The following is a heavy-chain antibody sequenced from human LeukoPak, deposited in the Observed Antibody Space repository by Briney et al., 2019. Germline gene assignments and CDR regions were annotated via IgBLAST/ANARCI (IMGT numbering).Heavy chain of an antibody. V-gene: IGHV4-31*03. CDR3: ASSAMNCGGDCYIY. D-gene: IGHD2-21*02. CDR2: IYYSGST. Sequence: PSQTLSLTCTVSGGSISSGGYYWSWIRQHPGKGLEWIGYIYYSGSTYYNPSLESRVTISVDTSKNQFSLRLSSVTAADTAVYYCASSAMNCGGDCYIYWGQGTLVTVSS. J-gene: IGHJ4*02. CDR1: GGSISSGGYY.